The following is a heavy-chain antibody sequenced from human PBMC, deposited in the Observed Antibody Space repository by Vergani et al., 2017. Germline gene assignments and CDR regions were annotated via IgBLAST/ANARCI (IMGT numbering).Heavy chain of an antibody. CDR2: ISSSSSTI. CDR3: TREGIAAAGPAGRFDY. CDR1: GFTFSSYS. D-gene: IGHD6-13*01. V-gene: IGHV3-48*01. Sequence: EVQLVESGGGLVQPGGSLRLSCAASGFTFSSYSMNWVRQAPGKGLEWVSYISSSSSTIYYADSVKGRFTISSDNAKNSLYLQMSSLRAEETAMYYCTREGIAAAGPAGRFDYGGQGTLVTVSS. J-gene: IGHJ4*02.